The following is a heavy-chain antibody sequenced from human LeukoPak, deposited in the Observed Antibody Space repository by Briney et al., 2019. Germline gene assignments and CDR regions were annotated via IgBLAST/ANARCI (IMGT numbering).Heavy chain of an antibody. CDR3: ARDRAQGRLRMEDDAFHI. Sequence: ASVKVSCKASGYTFTGYYIHWVRQAPGQGPEWMGWINPNSGDTNYAQMFEGRVTMTRDTSITTAYMDMSSLRSDDTAVYYCARDRAQGRLRMEDDAFHIWGRGTMVTVSS. J-gene: IGHJ3*02. V-gene: IGHV1-2*02. CDR2: INPNSGDT. D-gene: IGHD6-25*01. CDR1: GYTFTGYY.